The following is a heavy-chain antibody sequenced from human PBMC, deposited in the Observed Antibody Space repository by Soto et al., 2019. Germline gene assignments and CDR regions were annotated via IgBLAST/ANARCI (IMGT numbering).Heavy chain of an antibody. V-gene: IGHV1-46*01. J-gene: IGHJ5*02. CDR1: AYSFTTYH. CDR2: INPDAGAT. CDR3: ARWDIFLVPVSEVNWFDP. Sequence: QVQLVQSGAEVKKPGASVTVSCKASAYSFTTYHIHWVRQAPGQGLEWMGLINPDAGATNYAQRYQSRLRLTRDTSTSTVYRELSSLIVDDPAVYYCARWDIFLVPVSEVNWFDPWGQGTLVTVSS. D-gene: IGHD2-2*01.